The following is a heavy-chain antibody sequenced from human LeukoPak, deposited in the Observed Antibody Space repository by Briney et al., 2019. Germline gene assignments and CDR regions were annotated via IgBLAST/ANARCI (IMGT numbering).Heavy chain of an antibody. CDR2: IKSKTDGGTT. J-gene: IGHJ4*02. Sequence: GGSLRLSCAASGFTFSSFAMSWVRQAPGKGLEWVGRIKSKTDGGTTDYAAPVKGRFTVSRDDSKNTLYLQMNSLKTEDTAVYCCITVGHYVVLVVATEVDYWGQGTLVTVSS. D-gene: IGHD2-15*01. V-gene: IGHV3-15*01. CDR1: GFTFSSFA. CDR3: ITVGHYVVLVVATEVDY.